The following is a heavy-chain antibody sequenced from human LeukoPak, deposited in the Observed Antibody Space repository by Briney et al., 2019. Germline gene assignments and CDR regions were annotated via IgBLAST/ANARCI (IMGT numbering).Heavy chain of an antibody. D-gene: IGHD3-10*01. J-gene: IGHJ5*02. V-gene: IGHV1-2*02. CDR2: VTPNSGGT. Sequence: GATVKVSCKASGYTFTGYYMHWVRQAPGQGLEWMGWVTPNSGGTNYAQRFQGRVTMTRDTSISTAYMELNRLRSDDTAVYYCASILWFGPPPPSRWFDPWGQGTLVTVSS. CDR3: ASILWFGPPPPSRWFDP. CDR1: GYTFTGYY.